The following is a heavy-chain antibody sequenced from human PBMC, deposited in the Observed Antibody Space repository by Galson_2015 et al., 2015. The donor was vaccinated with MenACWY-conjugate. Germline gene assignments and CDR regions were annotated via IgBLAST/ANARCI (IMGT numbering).Heavy chain of an antibody. CDR1: GYRSTNYW. Sequence: QSGAEVKKPGESLRISCQVSGYRSTNYWVGWVRQMPGRGLEWMGIIYPGDSDTRYSPSFQGQVTISADKSISTAYLQWSSLKASDTAVYYCARPSSGHSSSLDYWGQGTLVTVSS. CDR2: IYPGDSDT. J-gene: IGHJ4*02. CDR3: ARPSSGHSSSLDY. V-gene: IGHV5-51*01. D-gene: IGHD2-2*01.